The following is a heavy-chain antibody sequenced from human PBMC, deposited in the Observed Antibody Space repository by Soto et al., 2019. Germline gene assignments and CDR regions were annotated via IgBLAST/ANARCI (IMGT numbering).Heavy chain of an antibody. CDR1: GFTFSSYA. Sequence: ESGGGVVQPGRSLRLSCAASGFTFSSYAMHWVRQAPGKGLEWVAVISYDGSNKYYADSVKGRFTISRDNSKNTLYLQMNSLRAEDTAVYYCAREGQLGNYGVYYFDYWGQGTLVTVSS. V-gene: IGHV3-30-3*01. D-gene: IGHD4-17*01. J-gene: IGHJ4*02. CDR2: ISYDGSNK. CDR3: AREGQLGNYGVYYFDY.